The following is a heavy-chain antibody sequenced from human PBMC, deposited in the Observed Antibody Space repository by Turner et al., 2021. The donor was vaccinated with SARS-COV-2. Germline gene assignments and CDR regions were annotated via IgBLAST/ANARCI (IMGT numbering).Heavy chain of an antibody. CDR1: GCPFSSYG. D-gene: IGHD6-19*01. V-gene: IGHV3-23*01. Sequence: VQLLSSAGCLVQPGGAVIPSWAASGCPFSSYGMSWVRRAPGKGREWVSAIGGSGGSRNYADSVKGRFTISRDNSKNTLHLQMNRLRAEDTAVYYCAKPPGEQWLVLALGLDYWGQGTPVTVSS. CDR2: IGGSGGSR. CDR3: AKPPGEQWLVLALGLDY. J-gene: IGHJ4*02.